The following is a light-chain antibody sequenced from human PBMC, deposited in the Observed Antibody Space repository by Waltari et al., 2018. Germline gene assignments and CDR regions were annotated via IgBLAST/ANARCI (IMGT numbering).Light chain of an antibody. J-gene: IGKJ4*01. V-gene: IGKV1-9*01. CDR1: QGISSTH. CDR2: ATS. Sequence: DIHLTQSPSFLSASAGDRVTITCRASQGISSTHLGWYQQKPGKAPNLLIYATSTLHSGVPSRFSGSGSVTEFTLTVNSLQPEDFATYYCQHLDSYPLTFGGGTKVEIK. CDR3: QHLDSYPLT.